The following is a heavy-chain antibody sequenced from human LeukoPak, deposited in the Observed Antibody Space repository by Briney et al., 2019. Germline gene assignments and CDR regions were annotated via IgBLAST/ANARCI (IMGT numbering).Heavy chain of an antibody. CDR2: IYWDDDK. D-gene: IGHD1-26*01. V-gene: IGHV2-5*02. CDR3: ARRNLVGAKVGFDY. Sequence: SGPTLVNPTQTLTLTRTFSGFSLSTSGVGVGWIRQPPGKALEWLALIYWDDDKRYSPSLKSRLTITRDTSKNQVVLTVTNMDPVDTATYHCARRNLVGAKVGFDYWGQGTQVTVSS. J-gene: IGHJ4*02. CDR1: GFSLSTSGVG.